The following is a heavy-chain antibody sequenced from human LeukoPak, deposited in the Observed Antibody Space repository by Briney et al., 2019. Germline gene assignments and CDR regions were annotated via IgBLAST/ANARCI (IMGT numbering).Heavy chain of an antibody. D-gene: IGHD3-16*01. V-gene: IGHV1-46*01. CDR3: ATWGPKNWFDP. J-gene: IGHJ5*02. CDR1: GYTFTNYY. CDR2: INPSGGRT. Sequence: ASVKVSCKASGYTFTNYYIHWVRQAPGQGLEWMGMINPSGGRTTYAQKFQGRVTMTEDTSTDTAYMELSSLRSEDTAVYYCATWGPKNWFDPWGQGTLVTVSS.